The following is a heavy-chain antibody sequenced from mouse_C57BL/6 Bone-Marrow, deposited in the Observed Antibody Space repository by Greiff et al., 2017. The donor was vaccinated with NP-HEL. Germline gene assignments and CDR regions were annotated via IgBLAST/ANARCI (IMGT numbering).Heavy chain of an antibody. V-gene: IGHV14-4*01. Sequence: VQLKQSGAELVRPGSSVKLSCTASGFNIKDDYMHWVKQRPEQGLEWIGWIDPENGDTEYASKFQGKATITADTSSNTAYLQLSSLTSEDTAVYYCTTWTTVVAPYAMDYWGQGTSVTVSS. D-gene: IGHD1-1*01. CDR2: IDPENGDT. CDR1: GFNIKDDY. CDR3: TTWTTVVAPYAMDY. J-gene: IGHJ4*01.